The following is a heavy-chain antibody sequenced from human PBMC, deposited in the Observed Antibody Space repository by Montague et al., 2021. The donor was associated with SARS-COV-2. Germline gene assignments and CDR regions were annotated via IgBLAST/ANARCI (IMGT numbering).Heavy chain of an antibody. J-gene: IGHJ4*02. CDR1: GGSFGAEH. V-gene: IGHV4-34*01. D-gene: IGHD3-22*01. Sequence: SETLSLTCGVYGGSFGAEHWSCSRQPPGMGLERSADLKQRGSTHYNPSLKSRVTISLDTFKNQFSLKLTAVPAADTAVYFCVRGHLSVSMIVVVFTSASYSFDLGGQGAQVTGSA. CDR3: VRGHLSVSMIVVVFTSASYSFDL. CDR2: LKQRGST.